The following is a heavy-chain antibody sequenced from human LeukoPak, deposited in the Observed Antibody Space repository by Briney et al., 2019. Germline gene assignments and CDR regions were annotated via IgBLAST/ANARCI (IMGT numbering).Heavy chain of an antibody. Sequence: PGGSLRLSCAASGFTFSSYWMHWVRQAPGKGLVWVSRINSDGSSTSYADSVKGRFTISRDNAKNSLYLQMNSLRAEDTAVYYCARDSHMLTRWSPTTPFDPWGQGTLVTVPS. D-gene: IGHD2-8*01. V-gene: IGHV3-74*01. CDR1: GFTFSSYW. CDR2: INSDGSST. CDR3: ARDSHMLTRWSPTTPFDP. J-gene: IGHJ5*02.